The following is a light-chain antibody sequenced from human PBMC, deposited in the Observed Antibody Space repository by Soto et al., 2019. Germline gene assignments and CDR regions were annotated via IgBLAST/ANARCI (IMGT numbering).Light chain of an antibody. Sequence: DIQMTQSPSSLSASVGDRVTITCRASQGIDKYLAWYQQKPGKVPKLLIYAASTLQSGVPSRFSGGGSVTDFTLTISSLQPEDVATYYCQKYNSVPQTFGQGTKVEIK. V-gene: IGKV1-27*01. CDR2: AAS. J-gene: IGKJ1*01. CDR3: QKYNSVPQT. CDR1: QGIDKY.